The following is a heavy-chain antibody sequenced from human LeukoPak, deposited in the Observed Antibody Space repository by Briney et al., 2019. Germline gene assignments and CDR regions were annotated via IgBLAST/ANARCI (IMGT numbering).Heavy chain of an antibody. CDR3: ARGAFPMVPRGGVGYFDS. V-gene: IGHV4-30-4*01. D-gene: IGHD3-10*01. Sequence: SEALSLTCTVSGHPIISGQDSWSWSRQPPAKGLEWLGYIYYSVSTYYNASLKSRVTIAVATSKNQLSLKLSSVTAADTAVDYCARGAFPMVPRGGVGYFDSWGQGNLVTVSS. J-gene: IGHJ4*02. CDR2: IYYSVST. CDR1: GHPIISGQDS.